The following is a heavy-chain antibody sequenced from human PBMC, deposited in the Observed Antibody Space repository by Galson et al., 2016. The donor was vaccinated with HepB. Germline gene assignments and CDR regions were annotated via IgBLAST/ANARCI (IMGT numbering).Heavy chain of an antibody. CDR1: GFTFDDYT. CDR2: ISWDGGST. J-gene: IGHJ6*02. CDR3: AKDSRSGRTDYYYYTYYYYYGIDV. D-gene: IGHD3-3*01. V-gene: IGHV3-43*01. Sequence: SLRLSCAASGFTFDDYTMHWVRQAPGKGLEWVSLISWDGGSTYYADSVKGRFTISRDNSKNSLYLQMNSLRTEDTALYYCAKDSRSGRTDYYYYTYYYYYGIDVWGQGTTVTVSS.